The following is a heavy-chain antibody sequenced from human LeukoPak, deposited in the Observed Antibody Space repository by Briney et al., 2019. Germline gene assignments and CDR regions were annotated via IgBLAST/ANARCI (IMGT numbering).Heavy chain of an antibody. CDR3: ARSVRRLYGSGRSNWFDP. J-gene: IGHJ5*02. CDR1: GGSISSYY. CDR2: MYTSGTT. V-gene: IGHV4-4*07. D-gene: IGHD3-10*01. Sequence: SETLSLTCTVSGGSISSYYWSWIRQPAGKGLEGIGHMYTSGTTNYNPSLKSRVTMSVDTSKNQFSLKLSSVTAADTAVYYCARSVRRLYGSGRSNWFDPWGQGTLVTVSS.